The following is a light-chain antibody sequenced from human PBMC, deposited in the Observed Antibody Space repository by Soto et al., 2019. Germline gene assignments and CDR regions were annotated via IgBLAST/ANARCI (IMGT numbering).Light chain of an antibody. CDR1: QSVNSNY. CDR3: QQYGSSQFT. Sequence: EIVLMQSPGTLSLSPGEGATLSCRASQSVNSNYLAWYQQKPGQAPTVLIFDTSRRATGVPDRFSGSGSGTDFTLTISRLEPHDFAVYYCQQYGSSQFTFGPGTKVNIQ. J-gene: IGKJ3*01. CDR2: DTS. V-gene: IGKV3-20*01.